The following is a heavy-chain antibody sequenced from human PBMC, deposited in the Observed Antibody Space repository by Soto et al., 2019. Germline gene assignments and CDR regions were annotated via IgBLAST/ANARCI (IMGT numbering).Heavy chain of an antibody. J-gene: IGHJ6*02. D-gene: IGHD6-13*01. CDR2: IYYSGST. V-gene: IGHV4-59*01. CDR1: GGSISSYY. CDR3: ARDAPGSNSYYYYGMDV. Sequence: SETLSLTCTVSGGSISSYYWSWIRQPPGKGLEWIGYIYYSGSTNYNPALKSRVTISVDTSKNQFSLKLSSVTAADTAVYYCARDAPGSNSYYYYGMDVWDQETTVTVSS.